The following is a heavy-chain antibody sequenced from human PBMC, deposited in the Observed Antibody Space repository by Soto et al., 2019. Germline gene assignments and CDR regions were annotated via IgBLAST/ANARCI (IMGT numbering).Heavy chain of an antibody. CDR1: GGSISSSNW. Sequence: QVQLQESGPGLVKPSGTLSLTCAVSGGSISSSNWWSWVRQPPGKGLEWIGEIYHSGSTNYNPSLKKRVTISVDKSKNQFSLKLSSVTAADTAVYYCARVRFGDSSGYYPAPFDYWGQGTLVTVSS. CDR3: ARVRFGDSSGYYPAPFDY. CDR2: IYHSGST. V-gene: IGHV4-4*02. J-gene: IGHJ4*02. D-gene: IGHD3-22*01.